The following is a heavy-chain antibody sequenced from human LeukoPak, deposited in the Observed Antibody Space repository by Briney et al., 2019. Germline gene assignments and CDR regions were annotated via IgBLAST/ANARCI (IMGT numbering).Heavy chain of an antibody. J-gene: IGHJ4*02. D-gene: IGHD5-12*01. CDR3: ARDFYSGYDSEADY. CDR1: GFTFSSYS. V-gene: IGHV3-21*01. CDR2: ISSSSSYI. Sequence: GGSPRLSCAASGFTFSSYSMNWVRQAPGKGLEWVSSISSSSSYIYYADSVKGRFTISRDNAKNSLYLQMNSLRAEDTAVYYCARDFYSGYDSEADYWGQGTLVTVSS.